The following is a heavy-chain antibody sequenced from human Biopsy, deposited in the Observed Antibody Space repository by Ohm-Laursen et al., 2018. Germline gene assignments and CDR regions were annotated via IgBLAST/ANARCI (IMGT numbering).Heavy chain of an antibody. CDR2: FDREERKT. J-gene: IGHJ4*02. CDR3: ATGPYYDTRFYYNVRPFDF. V-gene: IGHV1-24*01. Sequence: VATVKISCKVSGYTLTELSIHWVRQTGGKGLEWMGGFDREERKTGYAEKFQGRVTMTEDTSTDTVYMEVTSLRSDDTAVYYCATGPYYDTRFYYNVRPFDFWGQGTLVTVSS. CDR1: GYTLTELS. D-gene: IGHD3-10*01.